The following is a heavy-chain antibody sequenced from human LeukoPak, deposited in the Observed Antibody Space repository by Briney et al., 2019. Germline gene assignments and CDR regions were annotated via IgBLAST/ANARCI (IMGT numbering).Heavy chain of an antibody. CDR1: GDSVSSNSAA. D-gene: IGHD6-19*01. CDR2: TYYRSKWYN. CDR3: AKSWGQWLAADAFDI. J-gene: IGHJ3*02. Sequence: SQTLSLTCAISGDSVSSNSAAWNWIRRSPSRGLEWLGRTYYRSKWYNDYAVSVKSRITINPDTSKNQFSLQLNSVTPEDTAVYYCAKSWGQWLAADAFDIWGQGTMVTVSS. V-gene: IGHV6-1*01.